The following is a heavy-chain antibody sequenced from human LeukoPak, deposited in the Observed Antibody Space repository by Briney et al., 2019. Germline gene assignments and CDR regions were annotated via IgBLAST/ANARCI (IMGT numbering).Heavy chain of an antibody. CDR3: ATTYYYDSSGLYY. V-gene: IGHV1-69*04. J-gene: IGHJ4*02. D-gene: IGHD3-22*01. CDR2: IIPIFGIA. CDR1: GGTFSSYA. Sequence: SVKASCKASGGTFSSYAISWVRQAPGQGLEWMGRIIPIFGIANYAQKFQGRVTITADKSTSTAYMELSSLRSEDTAVYYCATTYYYDSSGLYYWGQGTLVTVSS.